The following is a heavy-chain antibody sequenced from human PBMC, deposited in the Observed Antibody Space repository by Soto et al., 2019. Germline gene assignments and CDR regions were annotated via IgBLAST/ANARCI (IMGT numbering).Heavy chain of an antibody. V-gene: IGHV4-31*03. CDR3: VRGFGVVIYFDY. D-gene: IGHD3-3*01. CDR1: GGSISSGGYY. J-gene: IGHJ4*02. CDR2: IYYSGST. Sequence: PTETLSLTCTVSGGSISSGGYYWSWIRQHPGKGLEWIGYIYYSGSTYYNPSLKSRVTISVDTSKNQFSLKLSSVTAADTAVYYVVRGFGVVIYFDYWGQGKLVNVS.